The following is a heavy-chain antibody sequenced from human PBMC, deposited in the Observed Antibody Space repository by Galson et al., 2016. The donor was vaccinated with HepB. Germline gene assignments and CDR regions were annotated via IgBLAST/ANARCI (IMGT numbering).Heavy chain of an antibody. V-gene: IGHV1-8*01. CDR3: ARGGWIAARRVDY. D-gene: IGHD6-6*01. J-gene: IGHJ4*02. Sequence: SVKVSCKASGYTFTSYDIHWVRQATGQGLEWMGWMNPNSGNTGYPQKFQGRVTMTRNTSISTAYMELSSLRSEDTAVYYCARGGWIAARRVDYWGQGTLVTVSS. CDR2: MNPNSGNT. CDR1: GYTFTSYD.